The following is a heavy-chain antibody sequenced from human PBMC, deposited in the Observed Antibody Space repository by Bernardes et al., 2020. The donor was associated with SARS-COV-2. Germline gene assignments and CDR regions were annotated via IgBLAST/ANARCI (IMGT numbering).Heavy chain of an antibody. CDR3: ARVGGVYGGR. CDR2: IIPIFGTP. V-gene: IGHV1-69*01. Sequence: PGQGLEWMGVIIPIFGTPTYAQKFPDIVTIAADESTSTAYMELSSLRSEDSAVYYCARVGGVYGGRWGQGTLVTVS. J-gene: IGHJ4*02. D-gene: IGHD2-8*02.